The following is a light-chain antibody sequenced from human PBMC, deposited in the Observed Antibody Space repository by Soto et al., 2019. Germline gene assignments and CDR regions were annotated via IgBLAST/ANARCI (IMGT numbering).Light chain of an antibody. CDR3: QQYTPDSPWA. V-gene: IGKV1-5*01. J-gene: IGKJ1*01. CDR2: DVS. CDR1: QSLGNW. Sequence: DIQMTQSPSTLSASVGDKVTITCRASQSLGNWLAWYQQEPGKAPSLLIYDVSTLQSGVPSRFSGSGSGTEFALTITDLQPAEFAAYFCQQYTPDSPWAFGQGTKVEFK.